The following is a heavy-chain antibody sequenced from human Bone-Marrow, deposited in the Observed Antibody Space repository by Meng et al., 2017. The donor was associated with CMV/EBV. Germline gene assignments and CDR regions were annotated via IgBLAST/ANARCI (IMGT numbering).Heavy chain of an antibody. CDR2: INHSGST. CDR1: GGSFSGYY. D-gene: IGHD3-10*01. Sequence: QVQLQQWGAGLLKPSETLSLTCAVYGGSFSGYYWSWIRQPPGKGLEWIGEINHSGSTNYNPSLKSRVTISVDTSKNQFSLKLSSVTAADTAVYYCARVGHYYGLDYWGQGTLVTVSS. CDR3: ARVGHYYGLDY. J-gene: IGHJ4*02. V-gene: IGHV4-34*01.